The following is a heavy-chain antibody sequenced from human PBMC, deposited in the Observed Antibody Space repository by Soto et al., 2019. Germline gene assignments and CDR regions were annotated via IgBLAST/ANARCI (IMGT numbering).Heavy chain of an antibody. Sequence: PSETLSLTCTVSGGSISSGDYYWSWIRQPPGKGLEWIGYIYYSGSTYYNPSLKSRVTISVDTSKNQFSLKLSSVTAADTAVYYCARYWGSSGYLNYNWFDPWGQGTTVTVSS. V-gene: IGHV4-30-4*01. CDR1: GGSISSGDYY. CDR2: IYYSGST. CDR3: ARYWGSSGYLNYNWFDP. J-gene: IGHJ5*01. D-gene: IGHD3-22*01.